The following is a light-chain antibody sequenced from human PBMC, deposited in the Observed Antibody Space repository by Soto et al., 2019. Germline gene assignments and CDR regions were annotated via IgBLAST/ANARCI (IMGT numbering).Light chain of an antibody. J-gene: IGKJ5*01. CDR1: QSVSSY. Sequence: EIVLTQSPATLSLSPGERATLSCRASQSVSSYLAWYQQKPGQAPRLLIYDASNRATGIPARFSGSGSGTDFTLTINNLHPEDSATYYCQQSHAVPLTFGQGTRL. CDR3: QQSHAVPLT. CDR2: DAS. V-gene: IGKV3-11*01.